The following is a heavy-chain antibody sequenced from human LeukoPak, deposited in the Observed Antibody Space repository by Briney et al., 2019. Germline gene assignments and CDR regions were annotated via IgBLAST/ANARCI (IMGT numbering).Heavy chain of an antibody. Sequence: SETLSLTCTVSGGSVSSGGYYWSWIRQPPGKGLEWIGYIYYSGSTNYNPSLKSRVTISVDTSKNQFSLKLSSVTAADTAVYYCARGSRGYSYGWGQGTLVTVSS. CDR2: IYYSGST. D-gene: IGHD5-18*01. CDR1: GGSVSSGGYY. CDR3: ARGSRGYSYG. J-gene: IGHJ4*02. V-gene: IGHV4-61*08.